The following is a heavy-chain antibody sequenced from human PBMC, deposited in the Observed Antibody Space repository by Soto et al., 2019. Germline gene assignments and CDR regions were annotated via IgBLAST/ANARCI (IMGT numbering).Heavy chain of an antibody. Sequence: PSETLSLTCTVAGGSISSRSHYWGWIRQPPGKGLEWIGSIYYSGTTYYNPSLKSRVTIAVDTSKNQISLKLTSVTAADMAVFYCARHATYSDNSGSYNYWYLDLWGRGTLVTVSS. J-gene: IGHJ2*01. D-gene: IGHD3-22*01. V-gene: IGHV4-39*01. CDR3: ARHATYSDNSGSYNYWYLDL. CDR2: IYYSGTT. CDR1: GGSISSRSHY.